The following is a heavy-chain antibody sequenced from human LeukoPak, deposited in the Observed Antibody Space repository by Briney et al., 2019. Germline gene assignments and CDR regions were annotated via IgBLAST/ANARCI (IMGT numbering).Heavy chain of an antibody. V-gene: IGHV3-74*01. CDR2: INSDGSST. Sequence: GGSLRLSCAASGFTFSSYWMHWVRQAPGKGLVWVSRINSDGSSTSYADSVKGRFTISRDNAKNTLCLQMNSLRAEDTAVYYCARGYSSGWYAYWGQGTLVTVSS. CDR3: ARGYSSGWYAY. J-gene: IGHJ4*02. D-gene: IGHD6-19*01. CDR1: GFTFSSYW.